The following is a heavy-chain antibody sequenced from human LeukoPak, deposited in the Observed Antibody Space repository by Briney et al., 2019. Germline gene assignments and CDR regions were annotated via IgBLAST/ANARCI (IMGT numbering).Heavy chain of an antibody. CDR3: AREWDYSYYGMDV. CDR1: GYTFTGYY. J-gene: IGHJ6*02. V-gene: IGHV1-2*02. Sequence: ASVKVSCKASGYTFTGYYLHWVRQAPGQGLEWMGWINPNSGGTNYAQKFQVRVTLTRDTSISTAYMDLGSLRSDDTAVYYCAREWDYSYYGMDVWGQGTTVTVS. CDR2: INPNSGGT.